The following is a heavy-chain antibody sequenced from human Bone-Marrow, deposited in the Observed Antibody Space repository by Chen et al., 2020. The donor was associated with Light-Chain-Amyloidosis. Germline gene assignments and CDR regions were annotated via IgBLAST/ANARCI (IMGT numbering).Heavy chain of an antibody. D-gene: IGHD5-12*01. CDR1: GYTFPNYW. CDR3: ARRRDGYNFDY. V-gene: IGHV5-51*01. J-gene: IGHJ4*02. CDR2: IYPDDSDA. Sequence: EVQLEQSGPVVKQPGESLKISCKGSGYTFPNYWIGWVRQMPGKGLEWMGVIYPDDSDARYSPSFEGQVTISADKSITTAYLQWRSLKASDTAMYYCARRRDGYNFDYWGQGTLVTVSS.